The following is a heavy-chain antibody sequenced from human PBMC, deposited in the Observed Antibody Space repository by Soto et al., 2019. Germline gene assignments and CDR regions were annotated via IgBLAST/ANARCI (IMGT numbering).Heavy chain of an antibody. CDR1: GFSLSNARMG. V-gene: IGHV2-26*01. D-gene: IGHD2-21*01. CDR2: IFSNDET. J-gene: IGHJ4*02. CDR3: ARTVARMDLDY. Sequence: QVTLKESGPVLVKPTETLTLTCTVSGFSLSNARMGVSWIRQPPGKALEWLAHIFSNDETAYSTSLKTRLTNTKDTSKSQVVLTMANMDPVDTATYYCARTVARMDLDYWGQGTLVTVSS.